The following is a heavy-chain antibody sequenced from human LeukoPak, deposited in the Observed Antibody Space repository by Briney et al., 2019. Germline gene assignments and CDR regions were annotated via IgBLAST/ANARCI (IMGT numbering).Heavy chain of an antibody. D-gene: IGHD3-10*01. V-gene: IGHV4-38-2*02. CDR3: ARGLKSVLWFGEGRVGLNWFDP. CDR2: IYHSGST. J-gene: IGHJ5*02. CDR1: GYSISSGYY. Sequence: PSETLSLTCTVSGYSISSGYYWGWIRQPPGKGLEWIGSIYHSGSTYYNPSLKSRVTISVDTSKNQFSLKLSSVTAADTAVYYCARGLKSVLWFGEGRVGLNWFDPWGQGTLVTVSS.